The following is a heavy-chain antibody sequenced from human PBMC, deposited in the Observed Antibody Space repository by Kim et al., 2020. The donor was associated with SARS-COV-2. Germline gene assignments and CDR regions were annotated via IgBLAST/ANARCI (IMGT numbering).Heavy chain of an antibody. Sequence: KYNPSLQSRVTISVDTSTNQFSLNLNSLTAADTAVYYCAKDAGLAGGHFDPWGQGTLVIVSS. D-gene: IGHD3-10*01. J-gene: IGHJ5*02. CDR3: AKDAGLAGGHFDP. V-gene: IGHV4-59*01.